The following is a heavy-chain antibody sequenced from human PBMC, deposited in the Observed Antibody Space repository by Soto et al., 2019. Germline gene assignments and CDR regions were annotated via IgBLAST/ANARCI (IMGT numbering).Heavy chain of an antibody. CDR2: ISYDGSNK. CDR1: GFTFSSYG. V-gene: IGHV3-30*18. Sequence: PGGSLRLSCAASGFTFSSYGMHWVRQAPGKGLEWVAVISYDGSNKYYADSVKGRFTISRDNSKNTLYLQMNSLRAEDTAVYYCAKAPHDSSGYYYSHYWGQGTLVTVSS. CDR3: AKAPHDSSGYYYSHY. J-gene: IGHJ4*02. D-gene: IGHD3-22*01.